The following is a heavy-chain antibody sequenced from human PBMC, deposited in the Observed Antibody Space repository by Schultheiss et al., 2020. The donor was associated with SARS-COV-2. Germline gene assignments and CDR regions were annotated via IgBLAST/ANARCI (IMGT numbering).Heavy chain of an antibody. J-gene: IGHJ4*02. V-gene: IGHV4-34*01. CDR1: GGSISSYY. CDR2: INHSGST. Sequence: SETLSLTCTVSGGSISSYYWSWIRQPPGKGLEWIGEINHSGSTNYNPSLKSRVTISVDTSKNQFSLKLSSVTAADTAVYYCASPYQNYWGQGILVTVSS. CDR3: ASPYQNY.